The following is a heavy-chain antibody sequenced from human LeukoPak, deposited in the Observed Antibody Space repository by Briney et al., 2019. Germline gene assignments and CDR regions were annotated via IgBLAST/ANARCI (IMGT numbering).Heavy chain of an antibody. CDR1: GFTFSSYW. V-gene: IGHV3-74*01. Sequence: GGSLRLSCAASGFTFSSYWMHWVRQAPGKGLVWVSRINSDGSSTTYADSVKGRLTISRDNTKNTLYLQMNSLRAEDTAVYYCARGGCSSTRCYILDYWGQGTLVTVSS. J-gene: IGHJ4*02. D-gene: IGHD2-2*02. CDR3: ARGGCSSTRCYILDY. CDR2: INSDGSST.